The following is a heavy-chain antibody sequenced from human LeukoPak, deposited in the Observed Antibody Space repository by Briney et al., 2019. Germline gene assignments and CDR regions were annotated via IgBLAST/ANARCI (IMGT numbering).Heavy chain of an antibody. V-gene: IGHV4-39*01. Sequence: NPSETLSLTCTVSGGSISSSSYYWGWIRQPPGKGLEWIGSIYYSGSTYYNPSLKSRVTISVDTSKNQFSLKLSSVTAADTAVYYCARHWRGYCSGGSCYSSVGWFDPWGQGTLVTVSS. D-gene: IGHD2-15*01. CDR1: GGSISSSSYY. CDR3: ARHWRGYCSGGSCYSSVGWFDP. CDR2: IYYSGST. J-gene: IGHJ5*02.